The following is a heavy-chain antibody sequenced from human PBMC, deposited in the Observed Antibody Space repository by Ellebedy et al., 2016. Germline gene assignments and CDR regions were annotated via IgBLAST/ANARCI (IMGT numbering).Heavy chain of an antibody. V-gene: IGHV3-15*01. D-gene: IGHD5-18*01. J-gene: IGHJ4*02. Sequence: GGSLRLSCAASGFTFSNAWMNWVRQAPGKGLEWVGRIKSKTDGGAADYAAPVKGRVTISRADSKNTLYLQMNSLKTEDTAVYFCTTVYRYNYDSVWGQGTLVTVSS. CDR3: TTVYRYNYDSV. CDR2: IKSKTDGGAA. CDR1: GFTFSNAW.